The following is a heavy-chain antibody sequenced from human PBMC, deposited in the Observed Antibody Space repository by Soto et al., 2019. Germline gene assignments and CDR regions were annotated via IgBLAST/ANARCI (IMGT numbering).Heavy chain of an antibody. Sequence: EVQLVESGGGLVQPGGSLRLSCAASGFDFSNAWMHWVRQAPGKGLVWVSHVNSDGSITTYADSVKGRFTISRDNAKNTVYLQMNSLRVEDTAVYYCTRDQASSTAVWGHGTLVTVSS. CDR2: VNSDGSIT. V-gene: IGHV3-74*01. CDR3: TRDQASSTAV. D-gene: IGHD2-21*02. CDR1: GFDFSNAW. J-gene: IGHJ4*01.